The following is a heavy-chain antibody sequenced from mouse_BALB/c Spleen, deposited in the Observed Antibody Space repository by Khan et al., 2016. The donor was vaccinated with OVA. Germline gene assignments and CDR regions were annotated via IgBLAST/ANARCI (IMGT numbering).Heavy chain of an antibody. CDR1: GFTFSTYG. Sequence: VQLKESGGDIVKPGGSLKLSCAASGFTFSTYGMPWVRQTPDKRLEWVATVSTGGHYTYYTATVKGRFTISRDNAKNTLYLQMSSLVSEDTAIFYCARLAYYYDSEGFAYWGQGTLVTVSA. D-gene: IGHD1-1*01. CDR2: VSTGGHYT. CDR3: ARLAYYYDSEGFAY. J-gene: IGHJ3*01. V-gene: IGHV5-6*01.